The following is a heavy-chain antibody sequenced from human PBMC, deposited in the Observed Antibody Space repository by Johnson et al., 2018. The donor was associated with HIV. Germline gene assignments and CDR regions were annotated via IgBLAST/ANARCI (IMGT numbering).Heavy chain of an antibody. V-gene: IGHV3-33*08. J-gene: IGHJ3*02. CDR3: ARESPGYAVDI. D-gene: IGHD1-1*01. CDR2: IWYDGSNK. CDR1: GFTFSSYA. Sequence: QVQLVESGGGLVQPGGSLRLSCAASGFTFSSYAMHWVRQAPGKGLEWVAVIWYDGSNKYYADSVKGRFTISRDNSKNTLYLQMKSLRAGDTAVYYCARESPGYAVDIWGHGTMVTVSS.